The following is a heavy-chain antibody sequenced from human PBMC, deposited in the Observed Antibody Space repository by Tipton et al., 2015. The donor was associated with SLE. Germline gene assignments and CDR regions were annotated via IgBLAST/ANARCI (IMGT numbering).Heavy chain of an antibody. D-gene: IGHD6-19*01. V-gene: IGHV4-39*07. J-gene: IGHJ3*02. Sequence: LRLSCAASGFTFSSYSMNWVRQAPGKGLEWIGSIYYSGSTYYNPSLKSRVTISVGTSKNQFSLKLSSVTAADTAVYYCARGIAVAGAFDIWGQGTMVTVSS. CDR2: IYYSGST. CDR1: GFTFSSYS. CDR3: ARGIAVAGAFDI.